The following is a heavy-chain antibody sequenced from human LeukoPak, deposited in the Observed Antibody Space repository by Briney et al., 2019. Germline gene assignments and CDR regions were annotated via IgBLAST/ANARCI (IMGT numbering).Heavy chain of an antibody. CDR1: GFTFSNYH. CDR2: ISDGSSTI. J-gene: IGHJ4*02. D-gene: IGHD4-23*01. Sequence: GGSLRLPCAASGFTFSNYHLNWVRQAPGKGLEWVSYISDGSSTIYYADSVRGRFTISRDNAKNSLYPQINSLRDEDTAVYYCAREPVGLDYWGQGTLVTVSS. CDR3: AREPVGLDY. V-gene: IGHV3-48*02.